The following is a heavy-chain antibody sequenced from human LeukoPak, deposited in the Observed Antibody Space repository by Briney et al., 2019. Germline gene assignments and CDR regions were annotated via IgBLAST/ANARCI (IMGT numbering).Heavy chain of an antibody. CDR1: GVSFSGYY. J-gene: IGHJ5*02. CDR2: INHSGST. Sequence: SETLSLTCAVYGVSFSGYYWSWIRQPPGKGLEWIGEINHSGSTNYNPSLKSRVTISVDTSKNQFSLKLSSVTAADTAVYYCATFSADRFDPWGQGTLVTVSS. D-gene: IGHD2/OR15-2a*01. V-gene: IGHV4-34*01. CDR3: ATFSADRFDP.